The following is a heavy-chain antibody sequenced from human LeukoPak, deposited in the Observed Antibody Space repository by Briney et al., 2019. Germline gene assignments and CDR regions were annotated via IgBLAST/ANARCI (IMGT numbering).Heavy chain of an antibody. J-gene: IGHJ4*02. CDR1: GFTFSGSA. D-gene: IGHD6-19*01. CDR3: AKDYQVGSSGWPPFDY. CDR2: IRSKANSYAT. Sequence: GGSLRLSCAASGFTFSGSAMHWVRQASGKGLEWVGRIRSKANSYATAYAASVKGRFTISRDDSKNTAYLQMNSLKTEDTAVYYCAKDYQVGSSGWPPFDYWGQGTLVTVSS. V-gene: IGHV3-73*01.